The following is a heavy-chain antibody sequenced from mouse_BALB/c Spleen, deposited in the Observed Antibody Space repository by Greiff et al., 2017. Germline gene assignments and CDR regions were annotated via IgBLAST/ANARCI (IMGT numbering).Heavy chain of an antibody. Sequence: EVKLMESGGGLVQPGGSMKLSCVASGFTFSNYWMNWVRQSPEKGLEWVAEIRLKSNNYATHYAESVKGRFTISRDDSKSSVYLQMNNLRAEDTGIYYCTRPNYYGSSAFDYWGQGTTLTVSS. CDR3: TRPNYYGSSAFDY. CDR1: GFTFSNYW. CDR2: IRLKSNNYAT. J-gene: IGHJ2*01. V-gene: IGHV6-6*02. D-gene: IGHD1-1*01.